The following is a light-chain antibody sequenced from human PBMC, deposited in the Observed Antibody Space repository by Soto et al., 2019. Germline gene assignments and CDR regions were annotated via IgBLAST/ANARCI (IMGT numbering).Light chain of an antibody. CDR1: SSDVGRYSY. CDR2: DVS. J-gene: IGLJ1*01. V-gene: IGLV2-11*01. Sequence: QSALTQPRSVSGSPGQSVSISCTGTSSDVGRYSYVSWYQQHPGKAPKLMIYDVSERPSGVPDRFSGSKSGNTASLTISGLQAEDEADYYCCSYAGTYPGVFGNGTKGTVL. CDR3: CSYAGTYPGV.